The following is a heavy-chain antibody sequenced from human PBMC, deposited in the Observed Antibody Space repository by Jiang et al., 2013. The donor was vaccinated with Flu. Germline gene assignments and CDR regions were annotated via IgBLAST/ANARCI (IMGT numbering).Heavy chain of an antibody. V-gene: IGHV2-70*04. J-gene: IGHJ3*02. Sequence: KPTQTLTLTCTFSGFSLSTSGMRVSWIRQPPGKALEWLARIDWDDDKFYSTSLKTRLTISKDTSKNQVVLTMTNMDPVDTATYYCARMGVEMATTGAFDIWGQGTMVTVSS. CDR2: IDWDDDK. CDR1: GFSLSTSGMR. CDR3: ARMGVEMATTGAFDI. D-gene: IGHD5-24*01.